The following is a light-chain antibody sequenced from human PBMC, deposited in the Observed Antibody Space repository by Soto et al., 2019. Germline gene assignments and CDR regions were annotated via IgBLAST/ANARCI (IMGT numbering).Light chain of an antibody. CDR1: QSVSSN. Sequence: EIVMTQSPATLSVSPGERATLSCRASQSVSSNLAWYQQKPGQAPRLLIYGASTSATGIPARFSGSGSWTEFTLTISSLQSEDFAVYYWQQYNNWPSWTFGQGTKVDI. J-gene: IGKJ1*01. CDR3: QQYNNWPSWT. V-gene: IGKV3-15*01. CDR2: GAS.